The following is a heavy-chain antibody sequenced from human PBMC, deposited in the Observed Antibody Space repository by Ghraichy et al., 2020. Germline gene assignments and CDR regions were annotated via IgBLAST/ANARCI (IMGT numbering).Heavy chain of an antibody. CDR2: IYYSGST. Sequence: SETLSLTCTVSGGSISSSSYYWGWIRQPPGKGLEWIGSIYYSGSTYYNPSLKSRVTISVDTSKNQFSLKLSSVTAADTAVYYCARRDVGLDPSENYFDYWGQGTLVTVSS. J-gene: IGHJ4*02. CDR1: GGSISSSSYY. V-gene: IGHV4-39*01. CDR3: ARRDVGLDPSENYFDY. D-gene: IGHD3/OR15-3a*01.